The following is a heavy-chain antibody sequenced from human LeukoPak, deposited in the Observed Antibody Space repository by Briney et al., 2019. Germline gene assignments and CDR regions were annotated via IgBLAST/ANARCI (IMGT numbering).Heavy chain of an antibody. V-gene: IGHV4-59*08. CDR3: ARHLISSYGMGV. D-gene: IGHD3-16*02. CDR1: GGSISSYY. Sequence: SETLSLTCTVSGGSISSYYWSWIRQPPGKGLEWIGYIYYSGSTNYNPSLKSRVTISVDTSKNQFSLKLSSVTAADTAVYYCARHLISSYGMGVWGQGTTVTVSS. J-gene: IGHJ6*02. CDR2: IYYSGST.